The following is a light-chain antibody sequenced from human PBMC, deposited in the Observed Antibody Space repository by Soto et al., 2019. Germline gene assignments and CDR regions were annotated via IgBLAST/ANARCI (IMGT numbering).Light chain of an antibody. J-gene: IGKJ1*01. CDR1: QGISSY. CDR2: DAS. CDR3: QQYATYAPST. V-gene: IGKV1-13*02. Sequence: AIQLTQSPSSLSASVGDRVTITFLASQGISSYLAWYQQKPGEGPKLLIHDASSLESGVPSRFSGSGSATEFSLTISSLESGDSGTYHCQQYATYAPSTFGQGTKVDNK.